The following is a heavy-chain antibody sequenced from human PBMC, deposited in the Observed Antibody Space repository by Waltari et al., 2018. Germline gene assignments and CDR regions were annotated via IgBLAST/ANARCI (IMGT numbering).Heavy chain of an antibody. J-gene: IGHJ4*02. Sequence: EVQLVESGGGLVQPGGSLRLSCVASGYTFSDHPIIWVRQAPGKGLEWISYIRGNSVYIYYADSVKGRFIVSRDNAQNTAFLQMNTLRAEDTAVYYCARGFGTIARFDYWGQGTLVAVSS. CDR1: GYTFSDHP. CDR3: ARGFGTIARFDY. CDR2: IRGNSVYI. V-gene: IGHV3-48*01. D-gene: IGHD3-16*01.